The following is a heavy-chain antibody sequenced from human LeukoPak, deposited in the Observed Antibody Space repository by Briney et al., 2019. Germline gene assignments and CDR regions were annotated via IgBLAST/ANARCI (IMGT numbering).Heavy chain of an antibody. Sequence: GESLKISCKGSGYSFTSYWIGWVRPMPGKGLEWMGIIYPGDSGTRYSPSFQGQVTISADKSISTAYLQWSSLKASDTAMYYCARYCTNGVCYRDTKGFDYWGQGTLVTVSS. CDR3: ARYCTNGVCYRDTKGFDY. J-gene: IGHJ4*02. D-gene: IGHD2-8*01. V-gene: IGHV5-51*01. CDR1: GYSFTSYW. CDR2: IYPGDSGT.